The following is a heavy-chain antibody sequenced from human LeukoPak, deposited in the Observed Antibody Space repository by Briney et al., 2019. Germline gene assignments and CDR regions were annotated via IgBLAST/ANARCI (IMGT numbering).Heavy chain of an antibody. V-gene: IGHV3-23*01. CDR2: ISGSGGST. CDR1: GFTFSSYA. Sequence: GGSLRLSCAASGFTFSSYAMSWVRQAPGKGLEWVSAISGSGGSTYYAGSVKGRFTISRDNSKNTLYLQMNSLRAEDTAVYYCAKGYTFAGLYYFDYWGQGTLVTVSS. CDR3: AKGYTFAGLYYFDY. J-gene: IGHJ4*02. D-gene: IGHD3-10*01.